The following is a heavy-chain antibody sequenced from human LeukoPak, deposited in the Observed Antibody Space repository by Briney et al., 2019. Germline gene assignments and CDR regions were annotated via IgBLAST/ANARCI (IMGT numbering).Heavy chain of an antibody. V-gene: IGHV1-24*01. CDR2: FDPEDGET. J-gene: IGHJ4*02. CDR3: ATVRYCSSTSCFSFGY. Sequence: APVKVSCKVSGYTLTELSMHWVRQAPGKGLEWMGGFDPEDGETIYAQKFQGRVTMTEDTSTDTAYMELSSLRSEDTAVYYCATVRYCSSTSCFSFGYWGQGTLVTVSS. CDR1: GYTLTELS. D-gene: IGHD2-2*01.